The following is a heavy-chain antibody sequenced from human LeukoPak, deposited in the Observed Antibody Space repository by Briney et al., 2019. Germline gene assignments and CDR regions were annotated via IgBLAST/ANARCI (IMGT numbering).Heavy chain of an antibody. CDR3: ARDYDLGQLDY. CDR1: GYSISSGYY. CDR2: IYHSGST. J-gene: IGHJ4*02. Sequence: SETLSLTCTVSGYSISSGYYWGWIRQPPGKGLEWIGSIYHSGSTYYNPSLKSRVTISVDTSKNQFSLKLSSVTAADTAVYYCARDYDLGQLDYWGQGTLVTVSS. V-gene: IGHV4-38-2*02. D-gene: IGHD3-3*01.